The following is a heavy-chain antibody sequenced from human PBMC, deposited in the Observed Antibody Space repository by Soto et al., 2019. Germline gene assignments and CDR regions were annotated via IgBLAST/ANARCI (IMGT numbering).Heavy chain of an antibody. CDR2: IITIFGTA. D-gene: IGHD2-2*01. CDR3: ARYYCARGYCSSARCGYRMDV. Sequence: SVKVSCKASGGTFSSYAISWVRQAPGQGLEWMGGIITIFGTANYAQKFQGRVTITADESTSTAYMELSSLRSEDTAVYYCARYYCARGYCSSARCGYRMDVWGQGTKVTVSS. V-gene: IGHV1-69*13. J-gene: IGHJ6*02. CDR1: GGTFSSYA.